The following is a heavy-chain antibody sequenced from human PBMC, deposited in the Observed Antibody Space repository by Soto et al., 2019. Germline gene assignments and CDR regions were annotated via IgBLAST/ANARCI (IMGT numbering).Heavy chain of an antibody. CDR2: IYYSGST. J-gene: IGHJ5*02. Sequence: QVQLQESGPGLVKPSETLSLTCTVSGGSISSYYWSWIRQPPGKGLEWIGYIYYSGSTNYNPSLKGRVTRSVDTSKNQFSLKMSSVTAADTAVYYCARQADIAVAGGGNWFDHWGQGPLVTVSS. CDR1: GGSISSYY. CDR3: ARQADIAVAGGGNWFDH. D-gene: IGHD6-19*01. V-gene: IGHV4-59*08.